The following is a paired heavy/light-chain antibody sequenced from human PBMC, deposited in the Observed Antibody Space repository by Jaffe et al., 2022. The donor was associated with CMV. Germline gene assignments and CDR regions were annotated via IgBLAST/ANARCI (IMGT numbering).Light chain of an antibody. CDR2: DVS. CDR1: GSDVGTYDY. Sequence: QSALTQPASVSGSPGQSITISCTGTGSDVGTYDYVSWYQQLPGKAPKLMIYDVSHRPSGVSNRFSGSKSGNTASLTISGLRTEDEADYYCSSHTSSSTLVFGGGTKLTVL. CDR3: SSHTSSSTLV. J-gene: IGLJ3*02. V-gene: IGLV2-14*03.
Heavy chain of an antibody. D-gene: IGHD3-22*01. CDR2: TSSSGGRT. V-gene: IGHV3-23*04. CDR1: GFTFSSYA. CDR3: ARTPAYYYDSSGHLGVFDP. J-gene: IGHJ5*02. Sequence: EVQLVESGGGLVQPGGSLRLSCAGSGFTFSSYAMSWVRQAPGKGLEWVSATSSSGGRTYYADSVKGRFTISRDNSKNTLYLQMNSLRAEDTAVYYCARTPAYYYDSSGHLGVFDPWGQGTLVTVSS.